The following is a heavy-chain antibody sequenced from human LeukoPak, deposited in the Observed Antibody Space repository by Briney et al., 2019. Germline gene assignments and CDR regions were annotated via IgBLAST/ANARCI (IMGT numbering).Heavy chain of an antibody. CDR1: GGSISSGSYY. J-gene: IGHJ5*02. D-gene: IGHD6-13*01. CDR2: IYTSGST. Sequence: SQTLSLTCTVSGGSISSGSYYWSRIRQPAGKGLEWIGRIYTSGSTNYNPSLKSRVTISVDTSKNQFSLKLSSVAAADTAVYYCARDLGVAAAGRFGAWGQGTLVTVSS. CDR3: ARDLGVAAAGRFGA. V-gene: IGHV4-61*02.